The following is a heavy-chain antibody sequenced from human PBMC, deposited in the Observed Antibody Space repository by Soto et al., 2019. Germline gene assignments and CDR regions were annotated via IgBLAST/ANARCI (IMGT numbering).Heavy chain of an antibody. J-gene: IGHJ4*02. D-gene: IGHD6-19*01. CDR1: GRSISSYY. V-gene: IGHV4-59*01. CDR3: ARMRDSSGWYSFDY. Sequence: LSPIGAVPGRSISSYYWGSGRRRPGKGLEWNGVIYYSGSTNYNPSLKSRVTISVDTSKNQFSLKLNSVAAADTAVYYCARMRDSSGWYSFDYWGQGTLVTVSS. CDR2: IYYSGST.